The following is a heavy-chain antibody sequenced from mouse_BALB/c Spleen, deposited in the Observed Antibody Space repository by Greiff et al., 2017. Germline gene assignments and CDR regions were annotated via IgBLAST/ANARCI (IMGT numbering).Heavy chain of an antibody. CDR1: GFTFSSYA. V-gene: IGHV5-6-5*01. D-gene: IGHD2-3*01. Sequence: EVKLVESGGGLVKPGGSLKLSCAASGFTFSSYAMSWVRQTPEKRLEWVASISSGGSTYYPDSVKGRFTISRDNARNILYLQMSSLRSEDTAMYYCARWDGYYASFAYWGQGTTLTVSA. J-gene: IGHJ2*01. CDR2: ISSGGST. CDR3: ARWDGYYASFAY.